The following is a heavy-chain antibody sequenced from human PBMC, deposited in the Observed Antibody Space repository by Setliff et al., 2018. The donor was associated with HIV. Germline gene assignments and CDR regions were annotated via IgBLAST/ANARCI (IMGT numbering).Heavy chain of an antibody. J-gene: IGHJ3*02. CDR3: ARDRGLYDILTGYYTHAFDI. CDR2: INTNTGNP. CDR1: GYTFTRFA. V-gene: IGHV7-4-1*01. D-gene: IGHD3-9*01. Sequence: ASVKVSCKASGYTFTRFAINWVRQAPGQGLEWMGWINTNTGNPTYAQGFTGRFVFSLDTSVSTAYLQILKAEDTAVYYCARDRGLYDILTGYYTHAFDIWGQGTMVTVSS.